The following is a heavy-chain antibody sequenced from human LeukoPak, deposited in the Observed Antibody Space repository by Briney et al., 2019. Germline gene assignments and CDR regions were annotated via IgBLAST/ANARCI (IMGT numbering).Heavy chain of an antibody. CDR3: ARAQSVAGPVDY. Sequence: GGSLRLSCVASGFTFSTYTMNWVRQAPGKGLEWVSSISSSSSYIYYADSVKGRLTISRDNAKNSLYLQMNSLRAEDTAVYYCARAQSVAGPVDYWGQGTLVTVSS. V-gene: IGHV3-21*06. CDR2: ISSSSSYI. J-gene: IGHJ4*02. CDR1: GFTFSTYT. D-gene: IGHD6-19*01.